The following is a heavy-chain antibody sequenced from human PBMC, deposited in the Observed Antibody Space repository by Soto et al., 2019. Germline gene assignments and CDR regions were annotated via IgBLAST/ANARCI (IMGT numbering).Heavy chain of an antibody. CDR3: ARDHGSGSSAGYYGMGV. V-gene: IGHV4-30-4*01. CDR1: GGSISSGDYY. Sequence: SETLSLTCTVSGGSISSGDYYWSWIRQPPGKGLEWIGYTYYSGSTYYNPSLKSRVTISVDTSKNQFSLKLSSVTAADTAVYYCARDHGSGSSAGYYGMGVWGQGTTVTVSS. D-gene: IGHD3-10*01. CDR2: TYYSGST. J-gene: IGHJ6*02.